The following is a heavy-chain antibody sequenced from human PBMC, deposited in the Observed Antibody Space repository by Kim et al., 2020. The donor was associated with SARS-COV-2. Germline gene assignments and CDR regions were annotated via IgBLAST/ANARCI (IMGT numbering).Heavy chain of an antibody. CDR3: ARDMNPTVYDY. D-gene: IGHD4-4*01. J-gene: IGHJ4*02. Sequence: KTKYSQKFQGRVAITRHTSANTADMELSSLTAEDTAVYYCARDMNPTVYDYWGQGTLVTVSS. CDR2: KT. V-gene: IGHV1-3*01.